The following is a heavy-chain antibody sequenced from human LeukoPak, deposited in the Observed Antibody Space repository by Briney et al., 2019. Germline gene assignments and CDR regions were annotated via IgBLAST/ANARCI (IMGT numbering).Heavy chain of an antibody. CDR2: IYVDGST. CDR3: PRITAYDDS. J-gene: IGHJ5*01. Sequence: GGSLRLSCAASGFTVSSNYMNWVRQAPGKGLEWVSGIYVDGSTYYADFVKGRFTISRDNSRNTLYLQMNSLGAEDTAVYYCPRITAYDDSWGQGTLVTVSS. D-gene: IGHD1-20*01. V-gene: IGHV3-53*01. CDR1: GFTVSSNY.